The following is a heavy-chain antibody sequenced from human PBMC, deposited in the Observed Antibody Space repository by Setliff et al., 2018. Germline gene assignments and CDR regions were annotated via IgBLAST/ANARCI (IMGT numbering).Heavy chain of an antibody. D-gene: IGHD4-4*01. CDR1: GYPFGSYA. V-gene: IGHV1-3*01. J-gene: IGHJ6*02. CDR3: ARSHYSNDYYYYYGMDV. CDR2: INAGNGNT. Sequence: ASVKVSCKTSGYPFGSYAMHWVRQAPGQRLEWMGWINAGNGNTKYSQKFQGRVTITRDTSASTAYMELSSLRSEDTAVYYCARSHYSNDYYYYYGMDVWGQGTTVTVSS.